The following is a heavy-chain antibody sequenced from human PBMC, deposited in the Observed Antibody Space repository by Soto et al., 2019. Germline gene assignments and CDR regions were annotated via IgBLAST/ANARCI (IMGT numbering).Heavy chain of an antibody. CDR1: GGTFSSYA. D-gene: IGHD6-13*01. V-gene: IGHV1-69*13. J-gene: IGHJ6*02. CDR3: ASIVAAAGHYYYGMDV. Sequence: GASVKVSCKASGGTFSSYAISWVRQAPGQGLEWMGGIIPIFGTANYAQKFQGRVTITADESTSTAYMELSSLRSEDTAVYYCASIVAAAGHYYYGMDVWGQGTTVTVSS. CDR2: IIPIFGTA.